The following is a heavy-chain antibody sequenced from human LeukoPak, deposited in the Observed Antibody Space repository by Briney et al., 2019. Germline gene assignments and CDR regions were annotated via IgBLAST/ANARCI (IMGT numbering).Heavy chain of an antibody. CDR1: GGSIRSSYYY. V-gene: IGHV4-39*01. D-gene: IGHD6-19*01. CDR2: IYDSGST. CDR3: ARGSHYPSSGWYSSYYYGMDV. J-gene: IGHJ6*02. Sequence: SQTLSLTCTVSGGSIRSSYYYWGWIRQPPGKGLEWIGSIYDSGSTYYNPSLKSRVTISVDTSKNQFSLKLNSVTAADTAVYYCARGSHYPSSGWYSSYYYGMDVWGQGTTVTVSS.